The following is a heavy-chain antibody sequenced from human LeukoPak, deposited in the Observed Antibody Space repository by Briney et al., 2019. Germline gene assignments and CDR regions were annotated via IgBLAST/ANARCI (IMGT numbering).Heavy chain of an antibody. Sequence: GGSLRLSCVASGFTFSNYWMTWFRQTPGKGLEWVGNINQDGSEKYYLDSVRGRFTISRDNAKNSLYLQMNSLRAEDTAVYYCARDGSYYYYYMDVWGKGTTVTISS. CDR3: ARDGSYYYYYMDV. CDR2: INQDGSEK. V-gene: IGHV3-7*01. CDR1: GFTFSNYW. J-gene: IGHJ6*03.